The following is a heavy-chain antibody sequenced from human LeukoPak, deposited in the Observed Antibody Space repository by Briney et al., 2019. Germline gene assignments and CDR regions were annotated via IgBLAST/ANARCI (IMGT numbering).Heavy chain of an antibody. D-gene: IGHD4-11*01. CDR3: ARPDGRDYSYDY. CDR2: INPNSGGT. J-gene: IGHJ4*02. CDR1: GYTFTGYY. V-gene: IGHV1-2*02. Sequence: ASVKVSCKASGYTFTGYYMHWVRQAPGQGLEWMGWINPNSGGTNYAQKFQGRVTMTRDTSISTAYMELSRLRSDDTAVYYCARPDGRDYSYDYWGQGTLVTVSS.